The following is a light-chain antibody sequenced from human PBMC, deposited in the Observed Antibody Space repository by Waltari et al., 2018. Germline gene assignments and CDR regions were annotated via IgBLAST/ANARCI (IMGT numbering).Light chain of an antibody. Sequence: QSALTQPASVSGSPGQPIPIPSTGTSSDIGKYNYVSWYQHLPGKVPKVMISEVTKRPAGVSNRFSGSKSGNTASLTISGLQADDEAEYYCCSDAGSGTYVFGTGTKLTVV. CDR3: CSDAGSGTYV. J-gene: IGLJ1*01. CDR2: EVT. V-gene: IGLV2-23*02. CDR1: SSDIGKYNY.